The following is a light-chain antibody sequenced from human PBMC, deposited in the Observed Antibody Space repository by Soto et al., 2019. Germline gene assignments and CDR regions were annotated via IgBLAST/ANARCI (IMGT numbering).Light chain of an antibody. V-gene: IGKV1-5*03. CDR2: KAS. CDR1: QSISSW. Sequence: DIQMTQSPSTLSASVGDRVTITCRASQSISSWLAWYQQKPGKAPKLLIYKASSLESGVPSRFSGSGSGTEFTLTISSLQPDDFATYYCQQYNSMRFGGGTKVDIK. CDR3: QQYNSMR. J-gene: IGKJ4*01.